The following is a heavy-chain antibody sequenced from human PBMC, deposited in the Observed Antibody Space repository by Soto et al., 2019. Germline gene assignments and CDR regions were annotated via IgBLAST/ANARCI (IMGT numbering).Heavy chain of an antibody. D-gene: IGHD2-15*01. Sequence: SETLSLTCAVSGGSISSGAYSWSWIRQPPGKGLEWVGYIYHSGSTYYNPSLKSRVTISVDTSKNQFSLKLSSVTAADTAVYYCARHVGYCSGGSCYPNWFDPWGQGTLVTVSS. CDR2: IYHSGST. CDR3: ARHVGYCSGGSCYPNWFDP. J-gene: IGHJ5*02. CDR1: GGSISSGAYS. V-gene: IGHV4-30-2*03.